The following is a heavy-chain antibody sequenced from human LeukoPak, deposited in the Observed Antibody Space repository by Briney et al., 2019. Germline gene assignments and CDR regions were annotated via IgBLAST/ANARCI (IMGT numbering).Heavy chain of an antibody. CDR1: GFTFSSYA. D-gene: IGHD1-26*01. Sequence: GGSLRLSCAASGFTFSSYAMSWVRQAPGKGLEWVSVIYSGGSTYYADSVKGRFTISRDNSKNTLYLQMNSLRAEDTAVYYCGRDRVGATPFTYGGREPLVTVSS. J-gene: IGHJ4*02. CDR2: IYSGGST. V-gene: IGHV3-66*01. CDR3: GRDRVGATPFTY.